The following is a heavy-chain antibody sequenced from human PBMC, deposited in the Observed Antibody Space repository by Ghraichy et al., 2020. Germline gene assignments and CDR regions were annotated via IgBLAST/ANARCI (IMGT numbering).Heavy chain of an antibody. CDR1: GGPISSYY. Sequence: SETLSLTCTVSGGPISSYYWSWIRQPPGKGPEWIGYIFYSGTTNYNPSLRSRVTISLDTFKTQFSLKLTSVTAADTAVYYCASHPKSAAIDYWGQGTLVTVSS. V-gene: IGHV4-59*01. CDR2: IFYSGTT. J-gene: IGHJ4*02. CDR3: ASHPKSAAIDY. D-gene: IGHD6-13*01.